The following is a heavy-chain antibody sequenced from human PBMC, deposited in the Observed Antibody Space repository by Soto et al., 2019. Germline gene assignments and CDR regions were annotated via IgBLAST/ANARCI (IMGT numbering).Heavy chain of an antibody. CDR1: GYSIGSGFY. D-gene: IGHD3-16*01. CDR3: VRDAEYVNY. J-gene: IGHJ4*02. V-gene: IGHV4-38-2*02. Sequence: SETLSLTCAVSGYSIGSGFYWGWIRQPPGKGLEWVTTVHHTGDTYYNPSLKSRVTISLDTSKNRFSLMLASVTAADTAVYFCVRDAEYVNYWGQGTLVTVSP. CDR2: VHHTGDT.